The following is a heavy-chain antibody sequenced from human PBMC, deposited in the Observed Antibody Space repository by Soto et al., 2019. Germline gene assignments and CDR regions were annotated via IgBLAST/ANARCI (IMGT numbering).Heavy chain of an antibody. Sequence: QAQLVQSGAEVKKPGASVKVSCRASGYTFTSYGYAWVRQAPGQGLEWMGWISAYNGDTNYAQKFLVRVTLTTDTSTTTVYMELRNLGSDDTAIYFCARSGAYCTSITCLFDAFWGLGTLVTVSS. CDR1: GYTFTSYG. CDR3: ARSGAYCTSITCLFDAF. J-gene: IGHJ4*02. V-gene: IGHV1-18*01. D-gene: IGHD1-26*01. CDR2: ISAYNGDT.